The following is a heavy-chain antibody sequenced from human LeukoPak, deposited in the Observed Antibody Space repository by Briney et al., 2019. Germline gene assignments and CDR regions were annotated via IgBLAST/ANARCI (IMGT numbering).Heavy chain of an antibody. D-gene: IGHD1-1*01. CDR2: ISYDGSNK. CDR3: ASAGTLLAFDI. J-gene: IGHJ3*02. Sequence: PGRSLRLSCAASGFTFSSYGMHWVRQAPGKGLEWVAVISYDGSNKYYADSVKGRFTISRDNSKNTLYLQMNSLRAEDTAVYYCASAGTLLAFDIWGQGTMVTVSS. V-gene: IGHV3-30*03. CDR1: GFTFSSYG.